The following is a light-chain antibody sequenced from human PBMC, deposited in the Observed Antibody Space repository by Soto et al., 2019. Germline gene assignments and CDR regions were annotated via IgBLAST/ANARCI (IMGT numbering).Light chain of an antibody. Sequence: QSALTQPRSVSGSPGQSVTISCTGTRSEGGGYNYVTWYQQHPGKAPKLMMYDVSKRPSGVPDRFSGSKSCNTASLTISGLQAEDEADDYCCSYAGSYTVVFGGGTKLTVL. CDR3: CSYAGSYTVV. CDR1: RSEGGGYNY. CDR2: DVS. J-gene: IGLJ2*01. V-gene: IGLV2-11*01.